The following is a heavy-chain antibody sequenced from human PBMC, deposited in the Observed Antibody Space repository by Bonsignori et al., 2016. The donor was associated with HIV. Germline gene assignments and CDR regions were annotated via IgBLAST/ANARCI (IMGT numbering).Heavy chain of an antibody. J-gene: IGHJ6*03. CDR3: ARQGRYDFWSGAYYYYYYMDV. V-gene: IGHV1-18*01. Sequence: WVRQAPGQGLEWMGWISAYNGNTNYAQKLQGRVTMTTDTSTSTAYMELRSLRSDDTAVYYCARQGRYDFWSGAYYYYYYMDVWGKGTTVTVSS. CDR2: ISAYNGNT. D-gene: IGHD3-3*01.